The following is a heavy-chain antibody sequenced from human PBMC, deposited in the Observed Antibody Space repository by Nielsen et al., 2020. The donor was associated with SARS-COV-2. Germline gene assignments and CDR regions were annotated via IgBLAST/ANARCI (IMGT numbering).Heavy chain of an antibody. J-gene: IGHJ6*02. Sequence: SLKISCAASGFTFSNYTIHWVRQAPGKGLEWVAVISYDGNNKYYGDSVKGRFTISRDNSKNTLYLQMNSLRAEDTAVYYCAREVAAAGDYGMDVWGQGTTVTVSS. CDR3: AREVAAAGDYGMDV. CDR2: ISYDGNNK. D-gene: IGHD6-13*01. V-gene: IGHV3-30-3*01. CDR1: GFTFSNYT.